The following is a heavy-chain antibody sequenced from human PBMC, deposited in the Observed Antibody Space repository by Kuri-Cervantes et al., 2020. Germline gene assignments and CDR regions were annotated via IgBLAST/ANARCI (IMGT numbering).Heavy chain of an antibody. V-gene: IGHV3-23*01. CDR2: ISGSGGST. D-gene: IGHD3-16*01. CDR3: ARGPTGGVGGVNFYGMDV. Sequence: GGSLRLSCAASGFTFSSYAMSWVRQAPGKGLEWVSAISGSGGSTYYADSVKGRFTISRDNSKNTLYLQMNSLRAEDTAVYYCARGPTGGVGGVNFYGMDVWGQGTTVTVSS. CDR1: GFTFSSYA. J-gene: IGHJ6*02.